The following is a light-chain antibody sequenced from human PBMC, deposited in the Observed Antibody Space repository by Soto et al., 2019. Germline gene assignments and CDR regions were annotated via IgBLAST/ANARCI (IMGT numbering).Light chain of an antibody. V-gene: IGLV2-14*01. J-gene: IGLJ3*02. CDR1: SSDVGAYNY. CDR3: ISYTTSNTWV. Sequence: QSVLTQPASVSGSPGQSITISCTGSSSDVGAYNYVSWYQHQPGKAPKVMIYEVTNRPSGVSKRFSGSKSGNTASLTISGLQADDGADYYCISYTTSNTWVFGGGTKLTVL. CDR2: EVT.